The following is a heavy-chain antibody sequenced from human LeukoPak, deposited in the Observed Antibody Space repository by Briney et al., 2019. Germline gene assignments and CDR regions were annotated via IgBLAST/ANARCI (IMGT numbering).Heavy chain of an antibody. D-gene: IGHD3-22*01. V-gene: IGHV3-23*01. CDR2: ISGSGGST. CDR3: AKDHDSSGYYYYYFDY. Sequence: GGSLRLSCAASGFTFSSYAMGWVRQAPGKGLEWVSAISGSGGSTYYADSVKGRFTISRDNSKNTLYLQMNSLRVEDTAVYYCAKDHDSSGYYYYYFDYWGQGTLVTVSS. CDR1: GFTFSSYA. J-gene: IGHJ4*02.